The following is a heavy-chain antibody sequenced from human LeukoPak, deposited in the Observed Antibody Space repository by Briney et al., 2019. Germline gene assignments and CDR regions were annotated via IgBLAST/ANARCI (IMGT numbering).Heavy chain of an antibody. CDR3: AKDRVYSSGWGGLDY. J-gene: IGHJ4*02. V-gene: IGHV3-23*01. D-gene: IGHD6-19*01. Sequence: GGSLRLSCAASGFTFSNYAMNWVRQAPGKGLEWVSVISGSGGSTYYADSVKGRFTISRDNSKNTLYLQMNRLRAEDTAVYYCAKDRVYSSGWGGLDYWGQGTLVTVSS. CDR1: GFTFSNYA. CDR2: ISGSGGST.